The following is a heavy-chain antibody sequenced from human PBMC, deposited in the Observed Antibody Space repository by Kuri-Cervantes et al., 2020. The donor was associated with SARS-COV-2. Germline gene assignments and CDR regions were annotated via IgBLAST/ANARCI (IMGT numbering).Heavy chain of an antibody. Sequence: GGSLRLSCAASGFTFSSYEMSWVRQAQGKGLEWVSYISSSGSTIYYADSVKGRFTISRDNSKNTLYLQMNSLRAEETDVYYCAKDEGDIVVVPAATGYWGQGTLVTVSS. CDR2: ISSSGSTI. J-gene: IGHJ4*02. D-gene: IGHD2-2*01. V-gene: IGHV3-48*03. CDR1: GFTFSSYE. CDR3: AKDEGDIVVVPAATGY.